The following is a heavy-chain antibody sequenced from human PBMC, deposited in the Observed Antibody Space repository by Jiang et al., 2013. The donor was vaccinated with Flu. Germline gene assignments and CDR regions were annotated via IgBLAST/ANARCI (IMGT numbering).Heavy chain of an antibody. D-gene: IGHD1-26*01. Sequence: SQTLSLTCAISGDSVSSKSVAWNWIRQSPSRGLEWLGRTYYRSKWYNDYAISVKSRITINSDTSKNQFSLQLNSVTPEDTAVYYCARGELRSFGYWGQGTLVTVSS. V-gene: IGHV6-1*01. CDR3: ARGELRSFGY. CDR1: GDSVSSKSVA. CDR2: TYYRSKWYN. J-gene: IGHJ4*02.